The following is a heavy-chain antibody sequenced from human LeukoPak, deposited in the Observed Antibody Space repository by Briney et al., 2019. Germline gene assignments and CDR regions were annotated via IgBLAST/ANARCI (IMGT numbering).Heavy chain of an antibody. CDR1: GGSISSSSHY. CDR2: MYYSGST. Sequence: PSETLSLTCTVSGGSISSSSHYWGWIRQPPGKGLEWIGSMYYSGSTYYNPSLKSRVTISVDTSKNQFSLRLSSVTAADTAVYYCARDNPYYYDSSGYYTMAFDYWGQGTLVTVSS. V-gene: IGHV4-39*02. J-gene: IGHJ4*02. D-gene: IGHD3-22*01. CDR3: ARDNPYYYDSSGYYTMAFDY.